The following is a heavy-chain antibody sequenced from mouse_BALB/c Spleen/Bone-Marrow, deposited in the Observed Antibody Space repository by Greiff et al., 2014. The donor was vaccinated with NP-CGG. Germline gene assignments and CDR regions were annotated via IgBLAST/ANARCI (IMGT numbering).Heavy chain of an antibody. J-gene: IGHJ3*01. CDR3: ARHEDRLRAWFAY. CDR2: FYPGSGSI. D-gene: IGHD3-2*02. V-gene: IGHV1-62-2*01. Sequence: VKLVESGAELVKPGASVKLSCKASGYTFTEYIIHWVKQRSRQGLEWIGWFYPGSGSIKYNEKFKDKATLTADKSSSTVYMELSRLTSEDSAVYFCARHEDRLRAWFAYWGQGTLVTVSA. CDR1: GYTFTEYI.